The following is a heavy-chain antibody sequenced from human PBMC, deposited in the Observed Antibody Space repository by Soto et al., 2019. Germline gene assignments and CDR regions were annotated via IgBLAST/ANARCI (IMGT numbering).Heavy chain of an antibody. Sequence: GASVKVSCKACGFAFTSSAVQWVRQARGQRLEWIGWIVVGSGNTNYAQKFQERVTITRDMSTSTAYMELSSLRSEDTAVYYCAAGSSGYSYGPSDYYYYYGMDVWGQGTTVTVSS. CDR1: GFAFTSSA. J-gene: IGHJ6*02. V-gene: IGHV1-58*01. CDR2: IVVGSGNT. D-gene: IGHD5-18*01. CDR3: AAGSSGYSYGPSDYYYYYGMDV.